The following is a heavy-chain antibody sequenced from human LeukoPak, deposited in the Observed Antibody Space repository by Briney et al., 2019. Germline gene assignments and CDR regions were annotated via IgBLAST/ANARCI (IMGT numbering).Heavy chain of an antibody. CDR1: RFTFSNYE. D-gene: IGHD3-10*01. V-gene: IGHV3-48*03. CDR3: ASGSGSYYNNWFDP. Sequence: PGGSLRLSCAASRFTFSNYEMNWVRQAPGKGLEWVSYISSSDGTIYYADSVKGRFTISRDNAKNSLYLQMNSLRPEDTAVYYCASGSGSYYNNWFDPWGQGTLVTVSS. J-gene: IGHJ5*02. CDR2: ISSSDGTI.